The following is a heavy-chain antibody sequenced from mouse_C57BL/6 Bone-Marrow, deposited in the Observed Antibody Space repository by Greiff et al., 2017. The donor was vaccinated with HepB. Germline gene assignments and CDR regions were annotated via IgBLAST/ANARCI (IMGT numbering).Heavy chain of an antibody. J-gene: IGHJ2*01. Sequence: VQLQQPGAELVKPGASVKLSCKASGYTFTSYWMHWVKQRPGQGLEWIGMIHPNSGSTNYNEKFKSKATLTVDKSSSTAYMQLSILTSEDSAVYYCTRRGIYDYALDYWGQGTTLTVSS. V-gene: IGHV1-64*01. CDR2: IHPNSGST. D-gene: IGHD2-4*01. CDR1: GYTFTSYW. CDR3: TRRGIYDYALDY.